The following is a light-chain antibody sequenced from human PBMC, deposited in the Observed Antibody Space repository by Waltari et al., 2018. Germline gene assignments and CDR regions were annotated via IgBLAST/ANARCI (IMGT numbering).Light chain of an antibody. CDR1: QGISSW. V-gene: IGKV1-12*01. CDR3: QQANSFPLT. CDR2: AAS. Sequence: DIQMTQSPSSVSASVGDSVTITCRASQGISSWLAWYQHKPGKAPKLLIYAASSLQSGVPSRFSGSGSGTDFTLTISSLQPEDFATYYCQQANSFPLTFGGGTKVEIK. J-gene: IGKJ4*01.